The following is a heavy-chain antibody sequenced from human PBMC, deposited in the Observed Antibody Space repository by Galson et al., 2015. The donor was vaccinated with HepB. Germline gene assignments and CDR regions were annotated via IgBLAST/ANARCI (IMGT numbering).Heavy chain of an antibody. V-gene: IGHV1-69*04. CDR1: GGTFSSYT. CDR2: IIPILGIA. J-gene: IGHJ4*02. D-gene: IGHD3-22*01. CDR3: ARDAVRGGSSGYYGDY. Sequence: SVKVSCKASGGTFSSYTISWVRQAPGQGLEWMGRIIPILGIANYAQKFQGRVTITADKSTSTAYMELSSLRSEDTAVYYCARDAVRGGSSGYYGDYWGQGTLVAVSS.